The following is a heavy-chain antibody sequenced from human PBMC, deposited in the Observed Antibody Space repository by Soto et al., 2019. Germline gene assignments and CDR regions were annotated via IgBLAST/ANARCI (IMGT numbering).Heavy chain of an antibody. V-gene: IGHV3-33*01. D-gene: IGHD2-15*01. Sequence: QVQLVESGGGVVQPGRSLRLSCAASGFTFSSYGMHWVRQAPGKGLEWVAVIWYDGSNKYYADSVKGRFTISRDNSKNTLYLQMNSLRAEDTAVYYCARDLWPGVVVVVAATGGMDVWGQGTTVTVSS. CDR3: ARDLWPGVVVVVAATGGMDV. CDR1: GFTFSSYG. CDR2: IWYDGSNK. J-gene: IGHJ6*02.